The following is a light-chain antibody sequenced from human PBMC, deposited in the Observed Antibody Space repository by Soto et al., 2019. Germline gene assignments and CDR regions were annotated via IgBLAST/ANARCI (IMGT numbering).Light chain of an antibody. CDR2: GAS. Sequence: EIVMTQSPATLSVSPGGRATLSCRASQSIGDTLAWYQQKPGHAPRLLIHGASSRCTGFPARFSGSGSGTAFTLTISRLQSGDFEVYCCPQYDNWQWPFRQGIKVDIK. V-gene: IGKV3-15*01. CDR3: PQYDNWQWP. J-gene: IGKJ1*01. CDR1: QSIGDT.